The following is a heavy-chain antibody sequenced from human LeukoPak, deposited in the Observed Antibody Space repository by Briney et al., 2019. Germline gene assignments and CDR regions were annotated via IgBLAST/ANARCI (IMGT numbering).Heavy chain of an antibody. CDR2: INHSGST. CDR1: GGSFSGYY. J-gene: IGHJ4*02. D-gene: IGHD3-22*01. V-gene: IGHV4-34*01. Sequence: SETLSLTCAVYGGSFSGYYWSWIRQPPGKGLEWIGEINHSGSTNHNPSLKSRVTISVDTSKNQFSLKLSSVTAADTAVYYCARKITYYYDSSGYPIPLFDYWGQGTLVTVSS. CDR3: ARKITYYYDSSGYPIPLFDY.